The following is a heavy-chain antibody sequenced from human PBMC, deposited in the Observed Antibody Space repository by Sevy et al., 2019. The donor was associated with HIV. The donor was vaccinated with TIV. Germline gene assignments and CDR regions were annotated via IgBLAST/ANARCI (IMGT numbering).Heavy chain of an antibody. J-gene: IGHJ4*02. CDR3: ARSYSSSSSPFDY. V-gene: IGHV4-39*01. Sequence: SETLSLTCTVSGGSISSSSYYWGWIRQPPGKGLEWIGSIYYSGSTYYNPSLKSRVTISADTSKNQFSLRLSSVTAADTAVYYCARSYSSSSSPFDYWGQGTLVTVSS. CDR2: IYYSGST. CDR1: GGSISSSSYY. D-gene: IGHD6-6*01.